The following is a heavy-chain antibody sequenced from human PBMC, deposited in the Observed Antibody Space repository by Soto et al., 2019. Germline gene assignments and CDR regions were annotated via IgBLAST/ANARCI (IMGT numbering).Heavy chain of an antibody. J-gene: IGHJ4*02. CDR1: GFTFSDYY. Sequence: PGGSLRLSCAASGFTFSDYYMSWIRQAPGKGLEWVSYISSSSSYTNYADSVKGRFTISRDNAKNSLYLQMNSLRAEDTAVYYCARVFGPGSSSSDYWGQGTLVTVSS. V-gene: IGHV3-11*06. D-gene: IGHD6-6*01. CDR3: ARVFGPGSSSSDY. CDR2: ISSSSSYT.